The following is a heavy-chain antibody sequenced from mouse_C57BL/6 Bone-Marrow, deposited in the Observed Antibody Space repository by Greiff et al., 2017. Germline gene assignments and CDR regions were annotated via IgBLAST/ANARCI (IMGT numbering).Heavy chain of an antibody. J-gene: IGHJ4*01. CDR3: ARRGRGYYAMDY. CDR2: IHPNSGST. Sequence: QVQLQQPGAELVKPGASVKLSCKASGYTFTSYWMHWVKQRPGQGLEWIGMIHPNSGSTNYNEKFKSKATLTVDKPSSTAYMQLSSLTSEDSAVYYCARRGRGYYAMDYWGQGTSVTVSS. CDR1: GYTFTSYW. V-gene: IGHV1-64*01.